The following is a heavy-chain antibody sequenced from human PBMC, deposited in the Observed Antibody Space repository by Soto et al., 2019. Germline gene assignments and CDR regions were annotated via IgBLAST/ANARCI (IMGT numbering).Heavy chain of an antibody. D-gene: IGHD2-8*01. CDR3: AKALKPYCTNGVCKGYYFDY. Sequence: GWSLRLSCAASGFTFSSYGMHWVRQAPGKGLEWVAVISYDGSNKYYADSVKGRFTISRDNSKNTLYLQMNSLRAEDTAVYYCAKALKPYCTNGVCKGYYFDYWGQGTLVTVSS. CDR2: ISYDGSNK. V-gene: IGHV3-30*18. J-gene: IGHJ4*02. CDR1: GFTFSSYG.